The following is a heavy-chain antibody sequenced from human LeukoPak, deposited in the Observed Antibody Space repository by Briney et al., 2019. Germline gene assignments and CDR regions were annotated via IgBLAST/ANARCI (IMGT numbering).Heavy chain of an antibody. CDR2: IYYSGST. V-gene: IGHV4-4*02. CDR3: ARIKTSGSYLDY. Sequence: SGTLSLTCAVSGGSISSSNWWSWVRQPPGKGLEWIGYIYYSGSTNYNPSLKSRVTISVDTSKNQFSLKLSSVTAADTAVYYCARIKTSGSYLDYWGQGTLVTVSS. D-gene: IGHD1-26*01. J-gene: IGHJ4*02. CDR1: GGSISSSNW.